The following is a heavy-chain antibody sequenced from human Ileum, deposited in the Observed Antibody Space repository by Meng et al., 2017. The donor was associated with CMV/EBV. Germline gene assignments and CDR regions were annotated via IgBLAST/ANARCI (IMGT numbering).Heavy chain of an antibody. CDR1: FNFSDHY. Sequence: FNFSDHYIDWVRQAPRKGLEWVGRIGNKANSYTTEYAASVKGRFTFSRVDSANSVYLQMNSLKSDDTAVYYCTRGHSGIDIYAFDIWGQGTMVTVSS. CDR2: IGNKANSYTT. D-gene: IGHD1-26*01. CDR3: TRGHSGIDIYAFDI. V-gene: IGHV3-72*01. J-gene: IGHJ3*02.